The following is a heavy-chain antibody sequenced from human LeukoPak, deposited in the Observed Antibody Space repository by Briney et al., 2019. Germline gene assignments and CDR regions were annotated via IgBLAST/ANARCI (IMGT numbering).Heavy chain of an antibody. CDR3: ARGGYDILIGTDQLFDY. CDR2: INHSGST. CDR1: GFSFSSYS. J-gene: IGHJ4*02. D-gene: IGHD3-9*01. V-gene: IGHV4-34*01. Sequence: GSLRLSCAASGFSFSSYSMNWVRQPPGKGLEWIGEINHSGSTNYNPSLKSRVTISVDTSKNQFSLKLSSVTAADTAVYYCARGGYDILIGTDQLFDYWGQGTLVTVSS.